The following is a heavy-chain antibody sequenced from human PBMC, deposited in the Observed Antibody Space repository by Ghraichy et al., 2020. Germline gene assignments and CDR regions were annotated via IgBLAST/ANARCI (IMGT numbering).Heavy chain of an antibody. CDR3: VKDLAPYNSAWYASDENWDL. CDR2: VQYDGTKT. Sequence: GESLNISCAASGFTFSSFGMHWVRQGPGKGLEWVAIVQYDGTKTYYGDSVKGRFTVSRENSKNTLYLQMNSLGTEDTALYYCVKDLAPYNSAWYASDENWDLWGQGTLVTVSS. CDR1: GFTFSSFG. D-gene: IGHD6-19*01. V-gene: IGHV3-30*02. J-gene: IGHJ5*02.